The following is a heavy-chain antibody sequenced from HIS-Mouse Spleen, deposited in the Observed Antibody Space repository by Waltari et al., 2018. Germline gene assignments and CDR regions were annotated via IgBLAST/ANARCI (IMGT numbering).Heavy chain of an antibody. CDR3: AREIPYSSSWYDWYFDL. CDR2: IYYSGST. V-gene: IGHV4-39*07. J-gene: IGHJ2*01. CDR1: GGSISSISYY. Sequence: QLPLQESGPGLVKPSETLSPPCTFPGGSISSISYYLGCIRQPPWKGLEWIGSIYYSGSTYYNPSLKSRVTISVDTSKNQFSLKLSSVTAADTAVYYCAREIPYSSSWYDWYFDLWGRGTLVTVSS. D-gene: IGHD6-13*01.